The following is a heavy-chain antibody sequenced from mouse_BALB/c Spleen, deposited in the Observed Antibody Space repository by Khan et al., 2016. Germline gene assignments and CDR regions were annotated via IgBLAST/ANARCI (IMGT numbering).Heavy chain of an antibody. CDR1: GYSITSDYA. J-gene: IGHJ3*01. V-gene: IGHV3-2*02. D-gene: IGHD1-2*01. CDR3: IRWDYYGYWFAY. Sequence: VQLKESGPGLVKPSQSLSLTCTVTGYSITSDYAWNWIRQFPGNKLEWMGYISYSGSTSYNPSLKSRISITRDTSKNQFFLQLNSVTTEDTATYYCIRWDYYGYWFAYWGQGTLVTVSA. CDR2: ISYSGST.